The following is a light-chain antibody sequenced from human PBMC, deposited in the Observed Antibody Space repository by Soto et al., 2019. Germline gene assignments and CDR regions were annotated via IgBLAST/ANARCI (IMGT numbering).Light chain of an antibody. CDR2: EVV. Sequence: QSALTQPPSASGSPGQSVTISCSGTKNDIGVYDFVSWYQHHPGKAPRLIIYEVVQRPSGVPDRFSGSKSGNTASLTVSGLQAADEADYFCKSYAGSNTYVFGSGTKVPVL. CDR1: KNDIGVYDF. V-gene: IGLV2-8*01. J-gene: IGLJ1*01. CDR3: KSYAGSNTYV.